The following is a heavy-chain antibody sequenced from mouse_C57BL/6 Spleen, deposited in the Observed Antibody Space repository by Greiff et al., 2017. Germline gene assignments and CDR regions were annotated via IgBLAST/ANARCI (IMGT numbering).Heavy chain of an antibody. CDR2: IWSGGST. D-gene: IGHD1-1*01. Sequence: VKLVESGPGLVQPSQSLSITCTVSGFSLTSYGVHWVRQSPGKGLEWLGVIWSGGSTDYNAAFISRLSISKDNSKSQVFFKMNSLQADDTAIYYCARPVVATYYYAMDYWGQGTSVTVSS. J-gene: IGHJ4*01. CDR1: GFSLTSYG. V-gene: IGHV2-2*01. CDR3: ARPVVATYYYAMDY.